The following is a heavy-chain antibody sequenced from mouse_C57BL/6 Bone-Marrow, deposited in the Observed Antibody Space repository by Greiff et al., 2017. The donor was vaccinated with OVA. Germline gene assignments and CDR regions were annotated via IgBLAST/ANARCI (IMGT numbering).Heavy chain of an antibody. D-gene: IGHD1-1*01. V-gene: IGHV1-69*01. CDR3: ARGGPYYYGSSSFAY. J-gene: IGHJ3*01. CDR2: IDPSDSYT. Sequence: VQLQQPGAELVMPGASVKLSCKASGYTFTSYWMHWVKPRPGQGLEWIGEIDPSDSYTNYNQKFKGKSTLTVDKSSSTAYMQLSSLTSEDSAVYYCARGGPYYYGSSSFAYWGQGTLVTVSA. CDR1: GYTFTSYW.